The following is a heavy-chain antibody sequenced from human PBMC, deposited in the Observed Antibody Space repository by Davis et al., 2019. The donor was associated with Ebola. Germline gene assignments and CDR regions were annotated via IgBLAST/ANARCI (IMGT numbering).Heavy chain of an antibody. CDR1: GFTFSSYA. V-gene: IGHV3-23*01. CDR2: ISGSGGST. D-gene: IGHD4-11*01. Sequence: GESLKISCAASGFTFSSYAMCWVRQAPGKGLEWVSAISGSGGSTYYADSVKGRFTISRDNSKNTLYLQMNSLRAEDTTVYYCAKVQAVTYYYYYGMDVWGQGTTVTVSS. CDR3: AKVQAVTYYYYYGMDV. J-gene: IGHJ6*02.